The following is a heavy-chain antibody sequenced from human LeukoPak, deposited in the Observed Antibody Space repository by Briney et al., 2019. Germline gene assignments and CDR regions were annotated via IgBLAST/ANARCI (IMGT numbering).Heavy chain of an antibody. CDR2: IYDNGGT. CDR1: GASMKSHY. D-gene: IGHD5-18*01. Sequence: SETLSLTCTVSGASMKSHYWSWLRQSAEKGLEWIGRIYDNGGTEYNPSLQSRVAVFRDMSRNQVLLNLTSVTAADTDVYFCAKVVRGYFDPWGQGISVIVSS. J-gene: IGHJ5*02. V-gene: IGHV4-4*07. CDR3: AKVVRGYFDP.